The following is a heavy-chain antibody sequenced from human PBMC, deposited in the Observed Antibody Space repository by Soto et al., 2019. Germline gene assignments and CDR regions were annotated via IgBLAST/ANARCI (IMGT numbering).Heavy chain of an antibody. D-gene: IGHD2-21*02. CDR3: ARRTYCGGDCCSFDY. Sequence: PSETLSLTCTVSGGSISSYYWSWIRQPPGKGLEWIGYIYYSGSTNYNPSLKSRVTISVDTSKNQFSLKLSSVTAADTAVYYCARRTYCGGDCCSFDYWGQGTLVTVSS. V-gene: IGHV4-59*08. J-gene: IGHJ4*02. CDR2: IYYSGST. CDR1: GGSISSYY.